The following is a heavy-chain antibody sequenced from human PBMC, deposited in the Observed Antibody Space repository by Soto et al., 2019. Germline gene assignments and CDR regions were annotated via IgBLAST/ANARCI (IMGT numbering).Heavy chain of an antibody. CDR2: INSDGSST. V-gene: IGHV3-74*01. CDR3: SRDGVGATAYCGYFDY. D-gene: IGHD1-26*01. CDR1: GFTFSNAW. Sequence: PGGSLRLSCAASGFTFSNAWINWVRQAPGKGLVWVSRINSDGSSTSYADSVKGRFTISRDNAKNTLYLQMNSLRAEDTAVYYWSRDGVGATAYCGYFDYWGQGALVTVSS. J-gene: IGHJ4*02.